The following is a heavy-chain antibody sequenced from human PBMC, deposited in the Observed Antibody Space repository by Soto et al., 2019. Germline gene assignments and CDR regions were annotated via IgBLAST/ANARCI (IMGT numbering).Heavy chain of an antibody. CDR1: GGSISSGGYY. D-gene: IGHD5-12*01. J-gene: IGHJ4*02. V-gene: IGHV4-31*03. CDR2: IYYSGST. CDR3: ARLKDGYNERYFDY. Sequence: QVQLQESGPGLVKPSQTLSLTYTVSGGSISSGGYYWSWIRQHPGKGLEWIAYIYYSGSTYYNPSLKSRVTIAVDTSKKQFSLKLSSVTAADTAVYYCARLKDGYNERYFDYWGQGTLVTVSS.